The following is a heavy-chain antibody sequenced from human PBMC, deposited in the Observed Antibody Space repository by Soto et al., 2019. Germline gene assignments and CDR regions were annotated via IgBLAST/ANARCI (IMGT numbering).Heavy chain of an antibody. V-gene: IGHV4-30-4*01. J-gene: IGHJ4*02. CDR3: AREDFDWLFFDY. D-gene: IGHD3-9*01. CDR1: GGSISSGDYY. CDR2: IYYSGST. Sequence: SETLSLTCTVSGGSISSGDYYWSWIRQPPGKGLEWIGYIYYSGSTYYNPSLKSRVTISVDTSKNQFSLKLSSVTAADTAVYYCAREDFDWLFFDYGGQGTLVTVSS.